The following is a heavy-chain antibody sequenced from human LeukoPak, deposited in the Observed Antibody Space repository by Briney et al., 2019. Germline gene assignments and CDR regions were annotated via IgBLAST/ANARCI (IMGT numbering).Heavy chain of an antibody. J-gene: IGHJ4*02. V-gene: IGHV4-34*01. CDR1: GGSFSGYY. Sequence: SETLSLTCAVSGGSFSGYYWNWILQPPGKGLEWLGEINHDGSTNYNPSLKSRVTISVDTSRKQFSLRLSSVTAADTAVYYCARGRYVTTRGGAAAGFLDYWGQGTLVTVST. D-gene: IGHD6-13*01. CDR3: ARGRYVTTRGGAAAGFLDY. CDR2: INHDGST.